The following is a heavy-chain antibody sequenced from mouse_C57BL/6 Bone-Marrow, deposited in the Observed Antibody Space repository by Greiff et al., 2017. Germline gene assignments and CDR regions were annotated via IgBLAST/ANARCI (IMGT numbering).Heavy chain of an antibody. J-gene: IGHJ3*01. CDR2: INPYNGGT. V-gene: IGHV1-19*01. CDR1: GYTFTDYY. CDR3: ARSLRVYDYDWFAY. Sequence: EVQLQESGPVLVKPGASVKMSCKASGYTFTDYYMNWVKQSHGKSLEWIGVINPYNGGTSYNQKFKGKATLTVDKSSSTAYMELNSLTSEDSAVYYCARSLRVYDYDWFAYWGQGTLVTVSA. D-gene: IGHD2-4*01.